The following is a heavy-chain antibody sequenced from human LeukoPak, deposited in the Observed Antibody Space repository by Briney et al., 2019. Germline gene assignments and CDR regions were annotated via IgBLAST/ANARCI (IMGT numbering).Heavy chain of an antibody. D-gene: IGHD6-13*01. J-gene: IGHJ5*02. Sequence: ASVKVSCKASGYIFTGYYMHWVRQAPGQGLEWMGWINPNSGDTNYAQKFQGRVTMTRDTSISTAYMELSRLRSDDTAVYYCARIYSSSWFLNWFDPWGQGTLVTVSS. CDR2: INPNSGDT. CDR3: ARIYSSSWFLNWFDP. CDR1: GYIFTGYY. V-gene: IGHV1-2*02.